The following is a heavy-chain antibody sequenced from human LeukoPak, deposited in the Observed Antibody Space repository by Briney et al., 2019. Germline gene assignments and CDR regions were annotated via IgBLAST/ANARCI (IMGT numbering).Heavy chain of an antibody. D-gene: IGHD1-26*01. CDR2: IRYDGSNK. Sequence: GGSLRLSCAASGFTFSSYGMHWVRQAPGKGLEWVAFIRYDGSNKYYADSVKGRFTISRDNSKNTLYLQMNSLRAEDTAVYYCAKVSPTTTISYYYYYYMDVWGKGTTVTVSS. J-gene: IGHJ6*03. CDR1: GFTFSSYG. V-gene: IGHV3-30*02. CDR3: AKVSPTTTISYYYYYYMDV.